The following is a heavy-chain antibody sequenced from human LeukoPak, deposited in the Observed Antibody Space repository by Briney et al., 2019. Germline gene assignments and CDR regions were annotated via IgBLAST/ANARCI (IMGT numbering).Heavy chain of an antibody. J-gene: IGHJ4*02. D-gene: IGHD6-19*01. CDR1: GFPFSFYE. Sequence: GGSLRLSCVVSGFPFSFYELNWGRQAPGKGPGLVSNIGASSTPKYYADSVKGRFSISRDNAKSSLYLQMNSLRVEDTAVYYCALLAVASDFDYWGQGALVTVSS. CDR3: ALLAVASDFDY. V-gene: IGHV3-48*03. CDR2: IGASSTPK.